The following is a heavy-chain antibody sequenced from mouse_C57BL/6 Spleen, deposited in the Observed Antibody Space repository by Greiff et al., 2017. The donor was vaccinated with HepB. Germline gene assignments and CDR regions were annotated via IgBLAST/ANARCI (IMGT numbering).Heavy chain of an antibody. Sequence: QVHVKQPGAELVKPGASVKLSCKASGYTFTSYWMHWVKQRPGQGLEWIGMIYPNIGSTNYNEKYKSKATLTVDKSASTAYMQLISLKSADSAVYYCASSHGSSYNYALDYWGQGTSVTVSS. CDR1: GYTFTSYW. J-gene: IGHJ4*01. CDR2: IYPNIGST. V-gene: IGHV1-64*01. D-gene: IGHD1-1*01. CDR3: ASSHGSSYNYALDY.